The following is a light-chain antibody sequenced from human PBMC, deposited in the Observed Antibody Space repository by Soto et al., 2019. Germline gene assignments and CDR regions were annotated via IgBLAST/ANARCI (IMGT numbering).Light chain of an antibody. CDR3: QQYYSVPLT. V-gene: IGKV1-33*01. J-gene: IGKJ4*01. CDR1: HYLKKY. CDR2: EAS. Sequence: DVQMTQSPSSLSSSFGDRVTITWQASHYLKKYLNWYQEKPGKAPNLLIYEASNLQTGGPSRFSGSGSGTDFTFTISNLQPEDTGTYYCQQYYSVPLTFGGGTKVHIK.